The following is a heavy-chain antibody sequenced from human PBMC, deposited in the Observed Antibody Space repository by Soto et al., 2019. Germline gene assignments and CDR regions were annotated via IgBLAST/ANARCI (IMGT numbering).Heavy chain of an antibody. CDR1: SYG. V-gene: IGHV3-33*06. D-gene: IGHD3-3*01. CDR3: AKPSSYDFWSGGTSNRDYYYYMDV. J-gene: IGHJ6*03. CDR2: IGYDGSNK. Sequence: SYGMHWVRQAPGKGLGWVAAIGYDGSNKYYADSVKGRFTISRDNCKNTLYLQMNSLRAEDTAVYYCAKPSSYDFWSGGTSNRDYYYYMDVWGKGTTVTVSS.